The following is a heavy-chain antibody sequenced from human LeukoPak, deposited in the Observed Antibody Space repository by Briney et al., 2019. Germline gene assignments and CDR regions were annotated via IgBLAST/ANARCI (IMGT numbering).Heavy chain of an antibody. V-gene: IGHV4-59*01. Sequence: SETLSLTCTVSGGSISSYYWSWIRQPPGEGLEWIGYIYYSGSTNYNPSLKSRVTISVDTSKNQFSLKLSSVTAADTAVYYCASSSVLRYFDWLPMPFDYWGQGTLVTVSS. J-gene: IGHJ4*02. CDR2: IYYSGST. D-gene: IGHD3-9*01. CDR1: GGSISSYY. CDR3: ASSSVLRYFDWLPMPFDY.